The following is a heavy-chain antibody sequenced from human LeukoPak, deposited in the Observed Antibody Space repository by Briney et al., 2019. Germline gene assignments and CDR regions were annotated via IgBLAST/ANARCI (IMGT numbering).Heavy chain of an antibody. CDR2: IKRDGNEK. D-gene: IGHD3-3*01. V-gene: IGHV3-7*01. CDR3: AKEGAYPIIPYDS. CDR1: GFTFSSYW. Sequence: GGSLRLSCAASGFTFSSYWMNWVRQAPGKGLEWVANIKRDGNEKNYVDSVRGRFSISRDNAKNSLYLQMDSLRAEDTAVYYCAKEGAYPIIPYDSSGQGALVTVSS. J-gene: IGHJ5*01.